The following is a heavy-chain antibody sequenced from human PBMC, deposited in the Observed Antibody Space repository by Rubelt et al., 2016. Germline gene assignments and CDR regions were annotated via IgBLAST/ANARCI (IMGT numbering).Heavy chain of an antibody. Sequence: QQWGAGLLKPSETLSLTCAVSGGSFSGYYWNWIRQPPGRGLEWIGGINHSGSTNYNPSLKSRVFISVDTSKNHFSLRLSSVSAADTAVYYCARGGRWLQRERFDYWGQGLLVTVSS. CDR3: ARGGRWLQRERFDY. CDR2: INHSGST. J-gene: IGHJ4*02. V-gene: IGHV4-34*01. D-gene: IGHD5-24*01. CDR1: GGSFSGYY.